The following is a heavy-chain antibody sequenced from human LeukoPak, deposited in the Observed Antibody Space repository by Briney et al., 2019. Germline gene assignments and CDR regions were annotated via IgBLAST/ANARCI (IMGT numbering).Heavy chain of an antibody. CDR1: GGSFSGYY. V-gene: IGHV4-34*01. CDR3: ARGFITIFGVDPFDY. J-gene: IGHJ4*02. CDR2: INHSGST. Sequence: SETLSLTCAVYGGSFSGYYWSWIRQPPGKGLEWIGEINHSGSTNYNPSLTSRVTISVDTSKNQFSLKLSSVTAADTAVYYCARGFITIFGVDPFDYWGQGTLVTVSS. D-gene: IGHD3-3*01.